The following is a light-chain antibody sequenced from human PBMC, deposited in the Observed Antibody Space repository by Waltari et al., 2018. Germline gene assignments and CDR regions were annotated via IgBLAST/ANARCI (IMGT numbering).Light chain of an antibody. Sequence: SYVLTQPPSVSVAPGETARIPCGGSNIGSKSVHWYQQRPGQAPVLVIHYASDRPSGIPERFSGSNSGNTATLTISRVEAGDEADYDCQVWDSSSDHNVFGSGAKVTVL. CDR3: QVWDSSSDHNV. J-gene: IGLJ6*01. CDR1: NIGSKS. CDR2: YAS. V-gene: IGLV3-21*04.